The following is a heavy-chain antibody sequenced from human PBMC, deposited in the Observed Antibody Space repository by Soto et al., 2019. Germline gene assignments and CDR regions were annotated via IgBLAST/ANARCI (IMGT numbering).Heavy chain of an antibody. CDR3: ARVRNWGPIHGGYYYYMDV. J-gene: IGHJ6*03. CDR2: IYYSGST. V-gene: IGHV4-59*01. Sequence: SETLSLTCTVSGGSISSYYWSWIRQPPGKGLEWIGYIYYSGSTNYNPSLKSRVTISVDTSKNQISLKLSSVTAADTAVYYCARVRNWGPIHGGYYYYMDVWGKETMFAFSS. D-gene: IGHD7-27*01. CDR1: GGSISSYY.